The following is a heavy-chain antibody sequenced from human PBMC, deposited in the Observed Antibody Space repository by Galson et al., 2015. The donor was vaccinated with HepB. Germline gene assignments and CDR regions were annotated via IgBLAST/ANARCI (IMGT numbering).Heavy chain of an antibody. CDR1: GFTVSSNY. CDR2: IYSGGST. V-gene: IGHV3-53*01. CDR3: ARDSWFGELLYPNYYYYYGMDV. D-gene: IGHD3-10*01. Sequence: LRLSCAASGFTVSSNYMSWVRQAPGKGLEWVSVIYSGGSTYYADSVKGRFTISRDNSKNTLYLQMNSLRAEDTAVYYCARDSWFGELLYPNYYYYYGMDVWGQGTTVTVSS. J-gene: IGHJ6*02.